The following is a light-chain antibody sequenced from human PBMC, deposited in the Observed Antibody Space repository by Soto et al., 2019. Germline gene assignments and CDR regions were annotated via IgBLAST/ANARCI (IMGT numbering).Light chain of an antibody. Sequence: IYITQSSSYLYNSMGGRVTITCRASQGIINYLAWYQQKPGKAPKLLIYGASTLQGGVPSRFSGSGSGTDFTLTVSSLQPEDLATYYCQQLFIYPAALVPGTKVY. CDR2: GAS. CDR1: QGIINY. V-gene: IGKV1-9*01. CDR3: QQLFIYPAA. J-gene: IGKJ3*01.